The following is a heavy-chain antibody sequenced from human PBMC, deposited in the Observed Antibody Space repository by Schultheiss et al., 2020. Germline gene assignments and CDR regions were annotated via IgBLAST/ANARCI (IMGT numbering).Heavy chain of an antibody. CDR3: AREGYSNYWFMYNWFDP. D-gene: IGHD4-11*01. J-gene: IGHJ5*02. Sequence: SLKISCAASGFTFSSYGMHWVRQAPGKGLEWVAVISYDGSNKYYADSVKGRFTISRDNSKNTLYLQMNSLRAEDTAVYYCAREGYSNYWFMYNWFDPWGQGTLVTVSS. CDR1: GFTFSSYG. V-gene: IGHV3-30*03. CDR2: ISYDGSNK.